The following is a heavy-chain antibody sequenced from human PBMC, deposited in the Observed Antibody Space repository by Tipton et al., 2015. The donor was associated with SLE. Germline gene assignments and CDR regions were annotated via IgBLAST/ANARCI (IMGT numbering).Heavy chain of an antibody. CDR2: IYYSGST. J-gene: IGHJ6*03. CDR1: NGSISSSPYY. Sequence: TLSLTCTVSNGSISSSPYYWGWIRQSPGKGLEWVGSIYYSGSTYYNPSLKSRVTISVDTSRSQCSLNLTSVTAADTAVYYCARGPYYYMDVWGKVTTVTVSS. V-gene: IGHV4-39*07. CDR3: ARGPYYYMDV.